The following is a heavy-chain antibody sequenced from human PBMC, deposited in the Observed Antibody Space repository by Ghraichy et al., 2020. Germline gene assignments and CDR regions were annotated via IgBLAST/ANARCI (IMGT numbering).Heavy chain of an antibody. Sequence: SQTLSLTCAVYGGSFSGYYWSWIRQPPGKGLEWIGEINHSGSTNYNPSLKSRVTISVDTSKNQFSLKLSSVTAADTAVYYCARGLATLGPAATLWGYYFDYWGQGTLVTVSS. CDR1: GGSFSGYY. J-gene: IGHJ4*02. CDR3: ARGLATLGPAATLWGYYFDY. D-gene: IGHD2-2*01. V-gene: IGHV4-34*01. CDR2: INHSGST.